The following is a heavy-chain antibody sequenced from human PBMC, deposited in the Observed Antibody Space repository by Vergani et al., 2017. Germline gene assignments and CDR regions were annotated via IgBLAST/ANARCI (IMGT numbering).Heavy chain of an antibody. CDR1: GFTFSNAW. J-gene: IGHJ3*02. D-gene: IGHD3-22*01. Sequence: EVQLVESGGGLVKPGGSLRLSCAASGFTFSNAWMSWVRQAPGKGLEWVSSISSSSSYIYYADSVKGRFTISRDNAKNSLYLQMNSLRAEDTAVYYCAKDKPHYYDSSGYHDAFDIWGQGTMVTVSS. CDR3: AKDKPHYYDSSGYHDAFDI. V-gene: IGHV3-21*01. CDR2: ISSSSSYI.